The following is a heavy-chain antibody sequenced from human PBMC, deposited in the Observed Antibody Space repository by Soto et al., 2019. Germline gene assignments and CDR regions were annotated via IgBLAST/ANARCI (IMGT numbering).Heavy chain of an antibody. CDR2: IYYSGST. V-gene: IGHV4-59*08. D-gene: IGHD3-10*01. CDR3: ASYGSGSNNWFDP. J-gene: IGHJ5*02. CDR1: GGSISSYY. Sequence: SETLSLTCTVSGGSISSYYWSWIRQPPGKGLEWIGYIYYSGSTNYNPSLKSRVTISVDTSKNQFSLKLSSVTAADTAVYYCASYGSGSNNWFDPWGQGTLVTVSS.